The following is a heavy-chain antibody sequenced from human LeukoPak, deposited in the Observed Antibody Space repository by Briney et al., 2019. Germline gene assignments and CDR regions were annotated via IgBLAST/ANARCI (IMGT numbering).Heavy chain of an antibody. CDR1: GGSISSGGYS. CDR2: IYHSGST. V-gene: IGHV4-30-2*01. J-gene: IGHJ4*02. CDR3: ARGNTLAGLDY. Sequence: SQTLSLTCAVSGGSISSGGYSWSWIRQPPGKGLEWIGYIYHSGSTYYNPSLKSRVTISVDRSKNQFSLKLSSVTAADTAVYYCARGNTLAGLDYWGQGTLVTVSS.